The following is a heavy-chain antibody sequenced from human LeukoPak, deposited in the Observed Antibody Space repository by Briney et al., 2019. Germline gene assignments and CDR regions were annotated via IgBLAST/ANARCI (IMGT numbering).Heavy chain of an antibody. D-gene: IGHD2-8*01. J-gene: IGHJ5*02. CDR1: GFTFSAYS. CDR2: ISTSSVNI. CDR3: ARDVSHCTDGVCSGS. Sequence: GGSLRLSCVASGFTFSAYSMNWVRQAPGKGLEWVSYISTSSVNIYYADSVKGRFTISRDNAKYSLYLQMNSLRAEDTAVYYCARDVSHCTDGVCSGSWGQGTLVTVSS. V-gene: IGHV3-48*04.